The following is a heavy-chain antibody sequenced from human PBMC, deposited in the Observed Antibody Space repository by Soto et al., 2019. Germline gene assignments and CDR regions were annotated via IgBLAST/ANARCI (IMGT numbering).Heavy chain of an antibody. CDR2: IYYSGST. D-gene: IGHD2-2*01. CDR3: ASGYCSSTSCYPYVFDY. J-gene: IGHJ4*02. V-gene: IGHV4-31*03. Sequence: SETLSLTCTVSGGSISSGGYYWSWIRHHPGKGLEWIGYIYYSGSTYYNPSLKGRVTISVDTSKNQFSLKLSSVTAADTAVYYCASGYCSSTSCYPYVFDYWGQGTLVTVSS. CDR1: GGSISSGGYY.